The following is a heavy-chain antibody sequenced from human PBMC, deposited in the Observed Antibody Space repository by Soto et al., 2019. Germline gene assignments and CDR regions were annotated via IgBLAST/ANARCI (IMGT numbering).Heavy chain of an antibody. CDR1: AGSITDDY. CDR3: ARRTNYYYVMDV. CDR2: FFYNGNT. J-gene: IGHJ6*02. V-gene: IGHV4-59*01. Sequence: PXVTLSLTCSVSAGSITDDYWIWIRQPPGKGLEWIGYFFYNGNTNYNPSLKSRVTISVDTSKNQFSLKLSSVTAADTAVYYCARRTNYYYVMDVWGQGTTVTVSS.